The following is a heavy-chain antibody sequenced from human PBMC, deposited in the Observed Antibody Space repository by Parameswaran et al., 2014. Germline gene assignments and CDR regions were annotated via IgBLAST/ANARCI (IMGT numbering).Heavy chain of an antibody. CDR3: ARGNYYDSSGQPYYYYGMDV. D-gene: IGHD3-22*01. Sequence: VRQAPGKGLEWIGEINHSGSTNYNPSLKSRVTISVDTSKNQFSLKLSSVTAADTAVYYCARGNYYDSSGQPYYYYGMDVWGQGTTVTVSS. V-gene: IGHV4-34*01. J-gene: IGHJ6*02. CDR2: INHSGST.